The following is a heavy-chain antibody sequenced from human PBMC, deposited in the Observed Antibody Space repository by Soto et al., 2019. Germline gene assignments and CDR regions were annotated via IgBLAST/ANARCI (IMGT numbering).Heavy chain of an antibody. CDR3: ARGSGTTRRRYYYYGMDV. Sequence: PSETLSLTXAVYGGSFSGYYWNWIRQPPGKGLEWIGEIDHSGSTNYNPSLKSRVTISVDTSKNQFSLKLSAVTAADTAVYYCARGSGTTRRRYYYYGMDVWGQGTTVTV. J-gene: IGHJ6*02. D-gene: IGHD1-26*01. CDR2: IDHSGST. V-gene: IGHV4-34*01. CDR1: GGSFSGYY.